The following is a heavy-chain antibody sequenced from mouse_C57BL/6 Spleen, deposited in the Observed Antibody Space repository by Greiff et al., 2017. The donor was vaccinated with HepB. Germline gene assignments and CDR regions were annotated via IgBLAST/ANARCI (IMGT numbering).Heavy chain of an antibody. CDR2: ISSGGDYI. Sequence: EVKLVESGEGLVKPGGSLKLSCAASGFTLSSYAMSWVRQTPEKRLEWVAYISSGGDYIYYADTVKGRFTISRDNARNTLYLQMSSLKSEDTAMYYCTRNDYDYYFDYWGQGTTLTVSS. CDR1: GFTLSSYA. D-gene: IGHD2-4*01. CDR3: TRNDYDYYFDY. J-gene: IGHJ2*01. V-gene: IGHV5-9-1*02.